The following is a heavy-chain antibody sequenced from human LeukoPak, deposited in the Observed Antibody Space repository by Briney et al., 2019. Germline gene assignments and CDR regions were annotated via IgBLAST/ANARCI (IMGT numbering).Heavy chain of an antibody. V-gene: IGHV1-69*13. CDR1: GGTFSSYA. J-gene: IGHJ3*02. CDR3: ARDIDGYNPRNPYDAFDI. D-gene: IGHD5-24*01. CDR2: IIPIFGTA. Sequence: EASVKVSCKASGGTFSSYAISWVRQAPGQGLEWMGGIIPIFGTANYAQKFQGRVTITADESTSTAYMELSSLGSEDTAVYYCARDIDGYNPRNPYDAFDIWGQGTMVTVSS.